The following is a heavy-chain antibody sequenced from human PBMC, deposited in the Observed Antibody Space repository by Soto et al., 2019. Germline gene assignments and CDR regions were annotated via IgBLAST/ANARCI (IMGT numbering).Heavy chain of an antibody. V-gene: IGHV3-23*01. CDR1: GFTFSSYA. CDR3: VRNQYQLPTTLSY. J-gene: IGHJ4*02. CDR2: ISGSGGST. D-gene: IGHD2-2*01. Sequence: EVQLLESGGGLVQPGGSLRLSCAASGFTFSSYAMSWVRQAPGKGLEWVSAISGSGGSTYYADSVKGRFTISTDNSKNTLYLQMNSLRAGDTAVYYCVRNQYQLPTTLSYWGQGTLVTVSS.